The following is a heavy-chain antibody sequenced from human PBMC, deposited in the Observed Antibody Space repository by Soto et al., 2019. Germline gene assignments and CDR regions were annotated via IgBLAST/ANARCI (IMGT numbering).Heavy chain of an antibody. CDR3: AKDLSLVVPAAKVFFYYYYGMDV. V-gene: IGHV3-30*18. CDR2: ISYDGSNK. CDR1: GFTFSSYG. J-gene: IGHJ6*02. Sequence: PGGSLRLSCAASGFTFSSYGMHWVRQAPGKGLEWVAVISYDGSNKYYADSVKGRFTISRDNSKNTLYLQMNSLRAEDTAVYYCAKDLSLVVPAAKVFFYYYYGMDVWGQGTTVTVSS. D-gene: IGHD2-2*01.